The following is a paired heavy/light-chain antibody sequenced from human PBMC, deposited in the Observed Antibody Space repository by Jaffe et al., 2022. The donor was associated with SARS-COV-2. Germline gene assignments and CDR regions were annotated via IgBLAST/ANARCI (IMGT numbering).Heavy chain of an antibody. D-gene: IGHD1-26*01. V-gene: IGHV4-39*01. J-gene: IGHJ4*02. Sequence: QLQLQESGPGLVKPSETLSLTCTVSGGSFSSSNYYWGWIRQPPGKGLEWIGNIYYSGSTYYNPSLKRRVTISVDSSKNQFSLKVSSVTAADTAVYYCARLARGSYFNWGQGTLVTVSS. CDR2: IYYSGST. CDR3: ARLARGSYFN. CDR1: GGSFSSSNYY.
Light chain of an antibody. J-gene: IGLJ2*01. V-gene: IGLV2-23*01. Sequence: QSALTQPASVSGSPGQSITISCTGTSSDVSWYQQHPGKAPKLMIYEGSKRPAGVSNRFSGSKSGTTASLTISGLQAEDGADYFCCSYALSSTVIFGGGTKLTVL. CDR3: CSYALSSTVI. CDR2: EGS. CDR1: SSDV.